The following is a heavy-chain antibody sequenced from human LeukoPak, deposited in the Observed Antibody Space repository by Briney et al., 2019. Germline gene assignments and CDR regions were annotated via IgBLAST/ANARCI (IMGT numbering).Heavy chain of an antibody. CDR3: VKDFGRVRGTPDS. D-gene: IGHD3-16*01. Sequence: SGGSLRLSCSASGFVFSIYTMYWVRQTPGKGPEYVSTISGSGNGFSIYYADSVKGRFTISRDDSKSILYLQMNGLRSEGTAVYYCVKDFGRVRGTPDSWGQGTLVTVSS. V-gene: IGHV3-64D*06. CDR1: GFVFSIYT. J-gene: IGHJ4*02. CDR2: ISGSGNGFSI.